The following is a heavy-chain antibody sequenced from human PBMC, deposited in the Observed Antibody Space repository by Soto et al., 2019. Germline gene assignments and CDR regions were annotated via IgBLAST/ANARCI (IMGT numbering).Heavy chain of an antibody. CDR1: GFTFGSYW. J-gene: IGHJ3*02. D-gene: IGHD3-10*01. Sequence: EVQLVESGGGLVQPGGSLRLSCAVSGFTFGSYWMNWVRLIPGKGLEWVAYIKPDGSATYYVDSVKGRFTISRDNAKNTLYLQMNSLRAEDTAVYYCARDLGSLVRGVSGAFDIWGQGTMVTVSS. CDR2: IKPDGSAT. CDR3: ARDLGSLVRGVSGAFDI. V-gene: IGHV3-7*01.